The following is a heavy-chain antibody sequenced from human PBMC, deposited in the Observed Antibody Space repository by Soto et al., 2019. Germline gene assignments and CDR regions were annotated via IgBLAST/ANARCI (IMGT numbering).Heavy chain of an antibody. CDR2: INPSGGST. CDR3: ARHGSGRYGIDY. CDR1: GYTFTSYC. V-gene: IGHV1-46*01. Sequence: ASVKVSCKASGYTFTSYCMHWVLQAPGQGLEWMGIINPSGGSTSYAQKFQGRVTMTRDTSTSTVYMELSSLRSEDTAVYYCARHGSGRYGIDYWGQGTLVTVSS. J-gene: IGHJ4*02. D-gene: IGHD6-19*01.